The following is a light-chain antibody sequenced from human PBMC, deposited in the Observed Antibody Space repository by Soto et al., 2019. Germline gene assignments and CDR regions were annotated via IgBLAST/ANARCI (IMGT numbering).Light chain of an antibody. CDR1: QGINNF. CDR2: AAS. Sequence: DIQLTQSPSFLSASVGDRVTITCRASQGINNFLAWYQQKPGKAPKLLIYAASTLQSGVPSRFSGIGSGTDFTLTISRLQPEDFASYHCQHLNSFPYSFGQGTKLEIK. V-gene: IGKV1-9*01. J-gene: IGKJ2*01. CDR3: QHLNSFPYS.